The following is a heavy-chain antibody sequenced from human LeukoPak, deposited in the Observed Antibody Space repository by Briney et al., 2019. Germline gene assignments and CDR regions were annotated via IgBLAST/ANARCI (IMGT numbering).Heavy chain of an antibody. Sequence: ASVKVSCKASGYTFTGYYMHWVRQAPGQGLERMGWINPNSGGTNYAQKFQGRVTMTRDTSISTAYMELSRLRSDDTAVYYCARGEFYYYYYMDVWGKGTTVTVSS. CDR2: INPNSGGT. D-gene: IGHD3-10*01. CDR3: ARGEFYYYYYMDV. CDR1: GYTFTGYY. V-gene: IGHV1-2*02. J-gene: IGHJ6*03.